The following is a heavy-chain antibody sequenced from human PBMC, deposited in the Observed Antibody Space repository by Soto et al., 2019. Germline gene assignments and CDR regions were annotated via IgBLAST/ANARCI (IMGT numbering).Heavy chain of an antibody. CDR1: GLPVAGSY. CDR2: IYNDGTT. V-gene: IGHV3-53*01. J-gene: IGHJ6*02. CDR3: VRPLPSXXXHARDV. Sequence: SGGSLRLSCVASGLPVAGSYMAWVRQAPGKGLEWASVIYNDGTTYYSQSVEGRFTISRDTSKNTLYLQMDRLRDEDTAVYYCVRPLPSXXXHARDVWGQGTTVTVSS.